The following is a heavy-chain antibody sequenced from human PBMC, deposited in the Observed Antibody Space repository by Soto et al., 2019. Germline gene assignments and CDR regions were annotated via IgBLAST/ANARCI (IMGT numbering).Heavy chain of an antibody. CDR2: IKSKTDGGTT. V-gene: IGHV3-15*01. J-gene: IGHJ6*02. CDR3: TTGWIQLPAYYYYYGMNV. Sequence: PGGSLRLSCAASGFTFSNAWMSWVRQAPGKGLEWVGRIKSKTDGGTTDYAAPVKGRFTISRDDSKNTLYLQMNSLKTEDTAVYYCTTGWIQLPAYYYYYGMNVWGQGTTVTVS. D-gene: IGHD5-18*01. CDR1: GFTFSNAW.